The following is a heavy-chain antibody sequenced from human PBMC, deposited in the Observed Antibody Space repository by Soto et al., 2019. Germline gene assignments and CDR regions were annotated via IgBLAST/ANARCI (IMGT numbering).Heavy chain of an antibody. V-gene: IGHV3-23*01. CDR1: GFTSSSYA. Sequence: EVQLLESGGGFVQPGGSLRLSFAASGFTSSSYAMSWVRQAPGKGLAWVSSISDSGGSTYYADSVKGRFTISRDNSKNTLYLQMNSLRAEDTAVYYCAKERVPAARFNYYYGMDVWGQGTTVTVSS. J-gene: IGHJ6*02. CDR2: ISDSGGST. D-gene: IGHD2-2*01. CDR3: AKERVPAARFNYYYGMDV.